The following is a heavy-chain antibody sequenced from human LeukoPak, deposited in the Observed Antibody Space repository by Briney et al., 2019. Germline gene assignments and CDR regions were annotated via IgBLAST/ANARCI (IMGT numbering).Heavy chain of an antibody. CDR2: INHSGST. J-gene: IGHJ6*03. D-gene: IGHD5-18*01. V-gene: IGHV4-34*01. CDR3: ARGRPPRGYSYGGYYMDV. Sequence: PSETLSLTCAVYGGSFSGYYWSWIRQPPGKGLEWIGEINHSGSTNYNPSLKSRVTISVDTSKNQFSLKLSSVTAADTAVYYCARGRPPRGYSYGGYYMDVWGKGTTVTISS. CDR1: GGSFSGYY.